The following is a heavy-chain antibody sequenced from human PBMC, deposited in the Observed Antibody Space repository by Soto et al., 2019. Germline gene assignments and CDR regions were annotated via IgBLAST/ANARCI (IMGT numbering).Heavy chain of an antibody. V-gene: IGHV3-15*07. Sequence: PGGSLRLSCAASGFTFSNAWMNWVRQAPGKGLEWAGRIKSKTDGGTTDYAAPVKGRFTISRDDSKNTLYLQMNSLKTEDTAVYYCTTLSQLPCFTTQNCYICPWGQGTLVTVSS. CDR1: GFTFSNAW. CDR2: IKSKTDGGTT. D-gene: IGHD2-2*01. J-gene: IGHJ5*02. CDR3: TTLSQLPCFTTQNCYICP.